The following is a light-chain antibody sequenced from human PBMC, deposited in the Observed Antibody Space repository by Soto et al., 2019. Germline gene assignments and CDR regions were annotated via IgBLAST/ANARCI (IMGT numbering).Light chain of an antibody. V-gene: IGKV3-11*01. CDR3: QQRSNWIT. CDR2: DAS. CDR1: QSVSTW. Sequence: EIVLTQSPATLSLSPGDTATLSCRASQSVSTWLTWYQQKPGQAPRLLIYDASNRATGIPARFSGSGSGTDFTLTISSLEPEDFAGYYCQQRSNWITFGEGTRLEIE. J-gene: IGKJ5*01.